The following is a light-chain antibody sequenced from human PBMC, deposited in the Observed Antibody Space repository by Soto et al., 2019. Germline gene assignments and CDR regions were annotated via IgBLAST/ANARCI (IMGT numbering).Light chain of an antibody. J-gene: IGLJ1*01. CDR3: QWYYSSRSGSSG. CDR2: GNT. V-gene: IGLV1-40*01. CDR1: SSNIGAGYD. Sequence: QSALTQPPSVSGAPGQRVTISCTGSSSNIGAGYDVHWYQQLPGTAPKLLIYGNTNRPSGVPDRFSGSRSGASASLAITGLQCEGDGDHYCQWYYSSRSGSSGFGARTKLSV.